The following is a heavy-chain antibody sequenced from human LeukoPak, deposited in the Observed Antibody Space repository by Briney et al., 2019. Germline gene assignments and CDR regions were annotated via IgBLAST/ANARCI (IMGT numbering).Heavy chain of an antibody. CDR1: GYTFTSYG. Sequence: ASVKASCKSSGYTFTSYGIIWVRQAPGQGLEWMGWTSAYNGNTNYAQKLQGRVTMTTDTSTSTAYMELRSLRSDDTAVYYCARDQESFYYDSSGYYAYWGQGTLVTVSS. CDR2: TSAYNGNT. J-gene: IGHJ4*02. D-gene: IGHD3-22*01. V-gene: IGHV1-18*01. CDR3: ARDQESFYYDSSGYYAY.